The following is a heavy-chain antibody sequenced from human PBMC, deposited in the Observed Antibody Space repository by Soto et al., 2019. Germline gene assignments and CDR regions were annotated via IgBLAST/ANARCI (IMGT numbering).Heavy chain of an antibody. CDR1: GFTFSSYA. Sequence: EVQLLESGGGMVQPGGSLRLSCGASGFTFSSYAMSWVRQAPGKGLEWVSAIGGGGTTYHADSVKGRFAISRDNSKTTLYLQMSSLRADDTAVYYCAKGSSASRPYYFDYWGQGSLVTVSS. J-gene: IGHJ4*02. V-gene: IGHV3-23*01. CDR3: AKGSSASRPYYFDY. D-gene: IGHD6-19*01. CDR2: IGGGGTT.